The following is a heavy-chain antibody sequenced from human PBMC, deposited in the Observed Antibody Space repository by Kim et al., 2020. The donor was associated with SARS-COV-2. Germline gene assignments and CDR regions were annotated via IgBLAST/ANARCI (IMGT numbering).Heavy chain of an antibody. CDR3: ARRYYDCSGYYAFDI. CDR1: GLTFSSSW. V-gene: IGHV3-74*01. CDR2: INSDGSIT. D-gene: IGHD3-22*01. J-gene: IGHJ3*02. Sequence: GGSLRLSCAASGLTFSSSWMHWVRQAPGEGLVWVSRINSDGSITSYADSVKGRFTISRDNAKNTLYLQMNSLRAEDTAVYYCARRYYDCSGYYAFDIWG.